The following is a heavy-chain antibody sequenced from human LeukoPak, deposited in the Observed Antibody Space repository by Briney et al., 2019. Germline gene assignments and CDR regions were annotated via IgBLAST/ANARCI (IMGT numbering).Heavy chain of an antibody. Sequence: PGGSLRLSCAASGFTFSRYWMNWVRQAPGKGLVWVSRINSDGSTTRYADSVKGRFTISRDNAKNTIYVQIYVLRAEDTAVCYCARENFYGMDVWGQGTTVTVSS. J-gene: IGHJ6*02. CDR1: GFTFSRYW. CDR3: ARENFYGMDV. CDR2: INSDGSTT. V-gene: IGHV3-74*01.